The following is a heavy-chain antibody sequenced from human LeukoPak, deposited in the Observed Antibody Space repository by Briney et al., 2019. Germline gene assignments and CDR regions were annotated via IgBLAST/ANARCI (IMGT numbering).Heavy chain of an antibody. V-gene: IGHV3-53*01. CDR2: IYSGGST. CDR1: GFTVSSNY. Sequence: GGSLRLSCAASGFTVSSNYMSWVRQAPGKGLEWVSVIYSGGSTYYADSVKGRFTISRDNSKNTLYLQMNSLRAEDPAVYYCARGPPSSYYYYYGMDVWGQGTTVTVPS. CDR3: ARGPPSSYYYYYGMDV. J-gene: IGHJ6*02.